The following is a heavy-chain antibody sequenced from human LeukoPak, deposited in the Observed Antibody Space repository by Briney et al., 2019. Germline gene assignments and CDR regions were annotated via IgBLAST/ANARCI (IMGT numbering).Heavy chain of an antibody. CDR3: ARGQADGYAFDY. CDR2: IDPNTGDT. CDR1: GYTFAHYY. J-gene: IGHJ4*02. Sequence: GASVNVSCKASGYTFAHYYIQWVRQAPGQGLEWMGWIDPNTGDTKFAQKFQGRVTMARDSAITTVYMDLSSLRYEDTAVYYCARGQADGYAFDYWGQGTLVAVS. D-gene: IGHD5-24*01. V-gene: IGHV1-2*02.